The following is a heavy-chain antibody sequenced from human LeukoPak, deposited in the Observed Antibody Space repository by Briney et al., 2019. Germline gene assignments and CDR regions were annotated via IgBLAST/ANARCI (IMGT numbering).Heavy chain of an antibody. CDR1: GFTFDDYA. CDR3: AKDVDYGGNHGFDY. J-gene: IGHJ4*02. CDR2: ISWNNGSI. V-gene: IGHV3-9*01. Sequence: GGSLRLSCAASGFTFDDYAMHWVRQAPGKGLEWVSGISWNNGSIGYADSVKGRFTISRDNAKNSLYLQMNSLRAEDTALYYCAKDVDYGGNHGFDYWGQGTLVTVSS. D-gene: IGHD4-23*01.